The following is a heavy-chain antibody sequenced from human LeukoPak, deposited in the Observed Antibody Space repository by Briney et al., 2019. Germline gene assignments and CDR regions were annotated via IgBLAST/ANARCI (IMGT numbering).Heavy chain of an antibody. V-gene: IGHV1-3*04. CDR1: GYIFTSYP. Sequence: ASVKVSCKASGYIFTSYPIHWVRQAPGQRLEWMGWINTGNGNAKYSQRFEGRVTVTTDTSAAAAYMELSSLRSEDTAVYYCARDRAMADYWGQGTLVTVSS. J-gene: IGHJ4*02. CDR3: ARDRAMADY. D-gene: IGHD5-18*01. CDR2: INTGNGNA.